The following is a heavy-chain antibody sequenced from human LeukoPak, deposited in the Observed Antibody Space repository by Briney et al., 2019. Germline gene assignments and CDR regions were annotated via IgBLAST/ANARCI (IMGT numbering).Heavy chain of an antibody. CDR2: IYHSGST. CDR1: GYSTSSGYY. V-gene: IGHV4-38-2*01. D-gene: IGHD1-26*01. CDR3: ARAEVGASPYFDY. Sequence: SETLSLTCAVSGYSTSSGYYWGWIRQPPGKGLEWIGSIYHSGSTYYNPSLKSRVTLSVDTSKNQFSLRLSSVTAADTAVYYCARAEVGASPYFDYWGQGTLVTVSS. J-gene: IGHJ4*02.